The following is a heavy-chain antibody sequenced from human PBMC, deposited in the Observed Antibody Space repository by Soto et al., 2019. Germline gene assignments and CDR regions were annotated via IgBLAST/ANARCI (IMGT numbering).Heavy chain of an antibody. CDR2: VFYGGT. D-gene: IGHD3-16*01. CDR3: ASYRGALYFES. J-gene: IGHJ4*02. CDR1: GRSMSSNY. V-gene: IGHV4-59*01. Sequence: LSLTCSVAGRSMSSNYWSWIRQSPDKGLEWLGYVFYGGTDYNPSLGGRVSMSVETSKSQFSLKLTSVTVADTAVYYCASYRGALYFESWGPGILVTVSS.